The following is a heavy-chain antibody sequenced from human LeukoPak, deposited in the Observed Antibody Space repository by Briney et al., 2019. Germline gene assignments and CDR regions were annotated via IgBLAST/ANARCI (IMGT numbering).Heavy chain of an antibody. V-gene: IGHV4-59*08. CDR3: ARGPEWYYFDY. Sequence: SETLSLTCTVSGGSISSYYWSWIRQTPGKGLEWIGYIYYSGSAIYSPSLKSRVAISVDTSKNQFSLRLSSVTAADTAVYYCARGPEWYYFDYWGQGTLVTVSS. CDR2: IYYSGSA. D-gene: IGHD3-3*01. CDR1: GGSISSYY. J-gene: IGHJ4*02.